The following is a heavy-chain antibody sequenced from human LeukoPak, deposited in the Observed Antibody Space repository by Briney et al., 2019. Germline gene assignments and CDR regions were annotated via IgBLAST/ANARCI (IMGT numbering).Heavy chain of an antibody. Sequence: ASVKVSCKASGDTFTSYGFSWVRQAPRQGLECMGWINGSNGNTNYAQKFQGRVTMTTDTSTSTAYMELRSLRSDDTAVYYCARPTYCSGGSCYPSEYYYYGMDVWGQGTTVTVSS. J-gene: IGHJ6*02. CDR3: ARPTYCSGGSCYPSEYYYYGMDV. CDR2: INGSNGNT. CDR1: GDTFTSYG. V-gene: IGHV1-18*01. D-gene: IGHD2-15*01.